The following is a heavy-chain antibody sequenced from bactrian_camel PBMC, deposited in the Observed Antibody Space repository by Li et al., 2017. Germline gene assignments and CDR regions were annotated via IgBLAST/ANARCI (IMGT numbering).Heavy chain of an antibody. Sequence: QVQLVESGGGSVQAGGSLRLSCEDSRRYGYRLDCMGWFRQSPGKEREGIAGIYRADDSPYYGDSANGRFTIAQDNASKTVVLQMNSLKPEDTAMYHCAVYDAYAGRCSFREDVYDYWGRGTQVTVS. CDR2: IYRADDSP. D-gene: IGHD4*01. J-gene: IGHJ4*01. CDR1: RRYGYRLDC. CDR3: AVYDAYAGRCSFREDVYDY. V-gene: IGHV3S63*01.